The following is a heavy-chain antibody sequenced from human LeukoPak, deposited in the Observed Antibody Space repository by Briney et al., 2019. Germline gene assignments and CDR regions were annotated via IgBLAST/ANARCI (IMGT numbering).Heavy chain of an antibody. V-gene: IGHV1-18*01. D-gene: IGHD5-24*01. CDR3: ARAQRGVGYNYYFDY. CDR2: ISAYNGNT. Sequence: ASVKVSCKASGYTFTSYGISWVRQAPGQGLEWMGWISAYNGNTNYAQKLQGRVTMTTDTSTSTAYMELRSLGSDDTAVYYCARAQRGVGYNYYFDYWGQGTLVTVSS. J-gene: IGHJ4*02. CDR1: GYTFTSYG.